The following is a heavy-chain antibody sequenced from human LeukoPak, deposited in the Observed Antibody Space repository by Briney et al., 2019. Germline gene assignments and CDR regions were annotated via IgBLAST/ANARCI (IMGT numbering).Heavy chain of an antibody. CDR1: GFSLSTSGVG. D-gene: IGHD1-26*01. CDR2: IYWNDDK. Sequence: SGPTLVKPTQTLTLTCTFSGFSLSTSGVGVGWIRQPPGKALEWLALIYWNDDKRYSPSLKSRLTITKDTSKNQVVLTMTNMDPVDTATYYCAHRGAILDAFDIWGQGTMVTVSS. V-gene: IGHV2-5*01. CDR3: AHRGAILDAFDI. J-gene: IGHJ3*02.